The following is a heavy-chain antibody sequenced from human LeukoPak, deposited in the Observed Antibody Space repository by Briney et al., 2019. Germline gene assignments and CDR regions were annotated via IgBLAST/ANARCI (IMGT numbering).Heavy chain of an antibody. Sequence: PGGSRRLSCAASGFTFSSYVMNWVRQAPGKGLEWVSTISGSGGSTYYADSVKGRFTISRDNSKNTLYLEMNSLRAEDTAIYYCAKESSSGYFNWGQGTLVSVSS. CDR1: GFTFSSYV. D-gene: IGHD3-22*01. V-gene: IGHV3-23*01. CDR3: AKESSSGYFN. CDR2: ISGSGGST. J-gene: IGHJ4*02.